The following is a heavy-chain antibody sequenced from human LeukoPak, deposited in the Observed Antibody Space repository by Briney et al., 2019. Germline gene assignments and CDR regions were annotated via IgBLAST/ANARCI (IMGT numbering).Heavy chain of an antibody. CDR1: GGSISSSSYY. Sequence: SETLSLTCTVSGGSISSSSYYWGWIRQPPGKGLEWIGSIYYSGSTYYNPSLKSRVTISVDTSKNQFSLKLSSVTAADTAVYYCARDHDIVVVPAATLYYYYYGMDVWGQGTTVTVSS. CDR2: IYYSGST. J-gene: IGHJ6*02. CDR3: ARDHDIVVVPAATLYYYYYGMDV. D-gene: IGHD2-2*01. V-gene: IGHV4-39*07.